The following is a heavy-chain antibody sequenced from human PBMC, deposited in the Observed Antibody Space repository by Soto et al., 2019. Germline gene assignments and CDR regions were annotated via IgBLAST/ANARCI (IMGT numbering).Heavy chain of an antibody. D-gene: IGHD3-10*01. V-gene: IGHV4-59*08. CDR2: VHHSWGS. J-gene: IGHJ6*02. Sequence: QVQLQESGPGLVKPSETLSLSCTVSGGSISSYYWSWFRQSPGKRMEWIGYVHHSWGSSYNPSLQGRGAISLDTAKSQFSLKVTPVTATGTAVYYCARPGFGPLHGRVDVWGQGTTVTVSS. CDR1: GGSISSYY. CDR3: ARPGFGPLHGRVDV.